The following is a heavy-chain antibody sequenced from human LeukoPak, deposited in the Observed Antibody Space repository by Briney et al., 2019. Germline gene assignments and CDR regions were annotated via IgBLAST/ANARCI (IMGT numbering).Heavy chain of an antibody. CDR3: ARSPRLWFGAS. D-gene: IGHD3-10*01. V-gene: IGHV1-18*01. Sequence: ASVKVSCKASGYTFTSYGISWVRPPPGQRLEWMGWISAYNGNTNYAQKLQGRVTITADKSTSTAYMELSSLRSEDTAVYYCARSPRLWFGASWGQGTLVTVSS. J-gene: IGHJ5*02. CDR2: ISAYNGNT. CDR1: GYTFTSYG.